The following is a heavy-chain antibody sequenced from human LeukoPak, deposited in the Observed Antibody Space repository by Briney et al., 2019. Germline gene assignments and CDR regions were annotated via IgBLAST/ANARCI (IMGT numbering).Heavy chain of an antibody. CDR2: ISYSGST. J-gene: IGHJ3*02. CDR3: ARETRLHSGSYSNDAFDI. V-gene: IGHV4-59*01. D-gene: IGHD1-26*01. CDR1: GGSISSYY. Sequence: ASETLSLTCTVSGGSISSYYWSWIRQPPGKGLEWIGYISYSGSTDYNPSLKSRVTISLDTSKNRFSLRLSSVTAADTAVYYCARETRLHSGSYSNDAFDIWGQGTMVTVSS.